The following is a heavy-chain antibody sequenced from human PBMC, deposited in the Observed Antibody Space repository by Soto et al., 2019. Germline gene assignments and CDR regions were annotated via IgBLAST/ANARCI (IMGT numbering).Heavy chain of an antibody. Sequence: ASVKVSCKASGYTFTSYAMHWVRQAPGQGLEWMGWINPNSGGTDYAQKFQGRVTMTRDTSISTAYMELSRLTSEDTAVYYCAPATMTFDYWGQGALVTVSS. D-gene: IGHD2-2*01. CDR3: APATMTFDY. V-gene: IGHV1-2*02. J-gene: IGHJ4*02. CDR1: GYTFTSYA. CDR2: INPNSGGT.